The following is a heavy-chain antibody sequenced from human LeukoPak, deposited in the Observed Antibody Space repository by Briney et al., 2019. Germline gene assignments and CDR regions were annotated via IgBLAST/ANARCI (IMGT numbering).Heavy chain of an antibody. CDR3: ARVMTPGQYSYGSVRSYFDY. D-gene: IGHD5-18*01. Sequence: SETLSLTCTVSGGSISSSSYYWGWIRQPPGKGLEWIGSIYYSGSTYYNPSLKSRVTISVDTSKNQLSLKLSSVTAADTAVYYCARVMTPGQYSYGSVRSYFDYWGQGTLVTVSS. V-gene: IGHV4-39*07. CDR2: IYYSGST. J-gene: IGHJ4*02. CDR1: GGSISSSSYY.